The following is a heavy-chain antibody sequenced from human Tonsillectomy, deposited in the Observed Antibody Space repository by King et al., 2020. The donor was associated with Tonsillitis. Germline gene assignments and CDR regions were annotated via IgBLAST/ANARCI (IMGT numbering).Heavy chain of an antibody. CDR1: GGSIRSYY. Sequence: QLQESGPGLVKPSETLSLTCTVSGGSIRSYYWSWIRQPPGKGLEWIVYIDSSGSTNYNPSLKSQVTNSLDTSKNQFSLKLTSVTAAVTAVYYCARHIGASRAFDIWGQGTMVTVSS. D-gene: IGHD3-3*01. V-gene: IGHV4-59*01. CDR2: IDSSGST. CDR3: ARHIGASRAFDI. J-gene: IGHJ3*02.